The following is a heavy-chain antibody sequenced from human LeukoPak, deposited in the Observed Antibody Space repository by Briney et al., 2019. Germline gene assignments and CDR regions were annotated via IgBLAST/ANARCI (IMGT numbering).Heavy chain of an antibody. CDR2: IRQDETEK. J-gene: IGHJ3*01. V-gene: IGHV3-7*01. Sequence: GGSLRLSCTVSGFTFSSYWMTWVRQAPGKGLEWVANIRQDETEKYYGDSVKGRFTISRDNAKNSLYLQMNSLRVEDTAVYYCARDSGSAYYYASRTYYYDAFDFWGQGTMVTVSS. D-gene: IGHD3-10*01. CDR3: ARDSGSAYYYASRTYYYDAFDF. CDR1: GFTFSSYW.